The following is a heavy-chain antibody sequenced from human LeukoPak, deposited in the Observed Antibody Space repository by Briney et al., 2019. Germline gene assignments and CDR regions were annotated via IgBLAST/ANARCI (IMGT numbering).Heavy chain of an antibody. V-gene: IGHV4-39*07. CDR3: ARAGILSTGDYFDP. Sequence: SETLSLTCIVSGGSITDGTFYRGWTRQSPGKGLEWIGTIHHSGSTFYNPSLQSRVTISVDTSKNQFSLKLSSVTAADTAVYYCARAGILSTGDYFDPWGQGTLVTVSS. D-gene: IGHD5/OR15-5a*01. J-gene: IGHJ5*02. CDR2: IHHSGST. CDR1: GGSITDGTFY.